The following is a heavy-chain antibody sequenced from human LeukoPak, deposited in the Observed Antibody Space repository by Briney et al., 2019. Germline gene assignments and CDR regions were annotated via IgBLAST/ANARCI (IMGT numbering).Heavy chain of an antibody. Sequence: GGSLRLSCAASEFTFVRYAMNWVRQAPGKGLEWVSYISSSSFKIGYADSVKGRFTISRDNSKNSLYLQMDSLRVEDTAVYYCVRDPSYGSSWYYYMDVWGKETTVTVSS. CDR3: VRDPSYGSSWYYYMDV. CDR2: ISSSSFKI. V-gene: IGHV3-48*04. CDR1: EFTFVRYA. J-gene: IGHJ6*03. D-gene: IGHD6-13*01.